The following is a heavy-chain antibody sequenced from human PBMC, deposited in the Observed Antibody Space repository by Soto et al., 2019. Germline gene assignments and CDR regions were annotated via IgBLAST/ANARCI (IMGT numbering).Heavy chain of an antibody. CDR2: INPSGGST. Sequence: ASVKVSCKASGYTFTSYGISWVRQAPGQGLEWMGIINPSGGSTSYAQKFQGRVTLTRDKSTSTVYMELSSLRSEDTAVYYCTRLSQISCFYDYWGQGTLVTVSS. V-gene: IGHV1-46*03. CDR1: GYTFTSYG. J-gene: IGHJ4*02. D-gene: IGHD3-3*01. CDR3: TRLSQISCFYDY.